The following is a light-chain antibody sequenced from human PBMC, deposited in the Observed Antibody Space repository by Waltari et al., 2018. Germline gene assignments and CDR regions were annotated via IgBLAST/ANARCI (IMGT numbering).Light chain of an antibody. CDR1: SSDVGGYNN. CDR2: DVT. V-gene: IGLV2-11*01. CDR3: CSYAGSITFWV. J-gene: IGLJ3*02. Sequence: QSALTQPRSVSGSPGQSVTISCTGTSSDVGGYNNVSWYQHPPGKAPKLIIYDVTKRPSGVPDRFSASKSDNTASLTISGLQAEDEADYYCCSYAGSITFWVFGGGTKLTVL.